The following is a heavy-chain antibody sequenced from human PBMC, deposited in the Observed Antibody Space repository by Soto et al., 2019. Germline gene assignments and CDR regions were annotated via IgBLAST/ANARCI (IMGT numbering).Heavy chain of an antibody. D-gene: IGHD2-2*01. V-gene: IGHV5-51*01. Sequence: PGESLKISCKGSGYSFTSYWIGWVRQMSGKGLEWMGIIYPGDSDTRYSPSFQGQVTISADKSISTAYLQWSSLKASDTAMYYCASGYCSSTSCCDSNFDYWGQGTLVTVSS. CDR2: IYPGDSDT. J-gene: IGHJ4*02. CDR1: GYSFTSYW. CDR3: ASGYCSSTSCCDSNFDY.